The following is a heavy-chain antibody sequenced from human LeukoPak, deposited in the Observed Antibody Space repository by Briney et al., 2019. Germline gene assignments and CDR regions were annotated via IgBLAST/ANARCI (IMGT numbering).Heavy chain of an antibody. CDR2: ITSDGSRT. D-gene: IGHD1-14*01. CDR1: GFTFSNYP. J-gene: IGHJ4*02. CDR3: AKGNTITPDY. Sequence: GGSLRLSCGASGFTFSNYPMNWVRQAPGKGLEWVSAITSDGSRTYNADSVKGRFTISRDNSKNTLYLQMNGLRADDTAVYYCAKGNTITPDYWGQGTLVTVSS. V-gene: IGHV3-23*01.